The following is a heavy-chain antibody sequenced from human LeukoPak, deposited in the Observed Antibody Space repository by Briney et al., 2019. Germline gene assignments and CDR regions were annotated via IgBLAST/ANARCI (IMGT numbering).Heavy chain of an antibody. CDR2: LYTAFDT. CDR1: GFSVSDKY. J-gene: IGHJ4*02. V-gene: IGHV3-53*01. CDR3: AGGQMFTSGGFES. D-gene: IGHD6-19*01. Sequence: GGSLRLSCAASGFSVSDKYMSWVGQAPGKELEGVSVLYTAFDTFSADSVKGLFTISRDNFKNTVSLQMNSLRPDDTALYFCAGGQMFTSGGFESWGQGALITVSS.